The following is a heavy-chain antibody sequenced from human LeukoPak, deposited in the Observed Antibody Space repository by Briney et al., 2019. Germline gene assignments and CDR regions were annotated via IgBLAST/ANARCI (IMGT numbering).Heavy chain of an antibody. CDR1: GFTISNYA. CDR2: LSDTT. CDR3: ARSRGPGSHWFDP. Sequence: AGGSLRLSCAASGFTISNYALSWVRQAPGEGLEWVSTLSDTTYYADSVKGRFTISWDNSNNTLYLQMNSLRVDDTAVYFCARSRGPGSHWFDPWGHGTLVTVSS. D-gene: IGHD3-10*01. V-gene: IGHV3-23*01. J-gene: IGHJ5*02.